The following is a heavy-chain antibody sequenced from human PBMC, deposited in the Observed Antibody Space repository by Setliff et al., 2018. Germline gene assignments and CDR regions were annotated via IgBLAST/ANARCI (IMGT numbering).Heavy chain of an antibody. J-gene: IGHJ4*02. CDR3: ARGGSSGYYLAY. CDR2: IYSGGST. D-gene: IGHD3-22*01. Sequence: GGSLRLSCAASGFSVSSNYMSWVRQAPGKGLEWVSVIYSGGSTYYADSVKGRFTISRDNSKNTLYLQMYSLRDEDTAVYYCARGGSSGYYLAYWGQGTLVTVSS. V-gene: IGHV3-53*01. CDR1: GFSVSSNY.